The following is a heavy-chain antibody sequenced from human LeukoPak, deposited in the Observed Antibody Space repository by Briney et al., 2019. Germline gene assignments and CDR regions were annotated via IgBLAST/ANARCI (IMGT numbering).Heavy chain of an antibody. J-gene: IGHJ4*02. CDR3: AGSRGSSGSYPFDY. CDR2: INSSSSTI. Sequence: GGSLRLSCAASRFTFSSYSMNWVRHAPGKGLEWVSYINSSSSTIYYARSVKGRFTLSRDNAEDSLFLQMNSLRDEETAVYYCAGSRGSSGSYPFDYWGQGTLVTVSS. V-gene: IGHV3-48*02. D-gene: IGHD1-26*01. CDR1: RFTFSSYS.